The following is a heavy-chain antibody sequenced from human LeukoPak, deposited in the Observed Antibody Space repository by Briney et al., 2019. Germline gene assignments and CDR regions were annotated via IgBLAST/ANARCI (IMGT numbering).Heavy chain of an antibody. CDR2: IKQDGSEK. D-gene: IGHD1-26*01. V-gene: IGHV3-7*01. J-gene: IGHJ4*02. CDR1: GFTFSSYW. CDR3: ARGGGSYYLGEFDY. Sequence: GGSLRLSCAASGFTFSSYWMSWVRQAPGKGLEWVANIKQDGSEKYYVDSVKGRFTISRDNAKNSLYLQMNSLRAEDTAVYYCARGGGSYYLGEFDYWGQGTLVTVSS.